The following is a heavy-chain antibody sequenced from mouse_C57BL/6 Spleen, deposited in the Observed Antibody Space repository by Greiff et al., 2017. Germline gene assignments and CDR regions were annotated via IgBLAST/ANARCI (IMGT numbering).Heavy chain of an antibody. CDR2: IDPEDGDT. V-gene: IGHV14-2*01. D-gene: IGHD2-1*01. CDR3: ANYYGNPFAY. J-gene: IGHJ3*01. CDR1: GFNIKDYY. Sequence: EVQLQQSGAELVKPGASVKLSCTASGFNIKDYYMHWVKQRTEQGLEWIGRIDPEDGDTKYAAKFQGKATITADTSSSTAYLQLSSLTSEDTAVYYCANYYGNPFAYWGQGTLVTVSA.